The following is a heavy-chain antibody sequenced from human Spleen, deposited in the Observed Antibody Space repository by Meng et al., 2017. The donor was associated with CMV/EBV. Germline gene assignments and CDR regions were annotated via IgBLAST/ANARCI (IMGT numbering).Heavy chain of an antibody. D-gene: IGHD6-13*01. CDR3: TRQISIAAAVDY. CDR2: IYPGDSDT. CDR1: GYSFSNYW. J-gene: IGHJ4*02. V-gene: IGHV5-51*01. Sequence: GESLKISCKGSGYSFSNYWIGWVRQVPGKGLEWMGIIYPGDSDTRYSPSFQGRATISADRSTNTAYLQWSSLKASDTARYYCTRQISIAAAVDYWGQGTLVTVSS.